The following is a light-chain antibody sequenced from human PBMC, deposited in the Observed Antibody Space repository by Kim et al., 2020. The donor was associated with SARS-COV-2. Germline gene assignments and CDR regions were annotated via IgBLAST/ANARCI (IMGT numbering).Light chain of an antibody. V-gene: IGLV4-69*01. CDR2: LNSDGSH. Sequence: ASVKLTCTLSSGHSSYAIAWHQQQPEKGPRYLMKLNSDGSHSKGDGIPDCFSGSSSGAERYLTISSLQSEDEADYYCQTWGTGPWVFVGGTQLTVL. CDR1: SGHSSYA. J-gene: IGLJ3*02. CDR3: QTWGTGPWV.